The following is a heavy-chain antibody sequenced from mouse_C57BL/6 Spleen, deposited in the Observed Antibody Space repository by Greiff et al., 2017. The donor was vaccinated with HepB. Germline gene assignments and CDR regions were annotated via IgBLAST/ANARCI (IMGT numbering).Heavy chain of an antibody. D-gene: IGHD1-1*01. CDR3: ANRATTVVGYFDY. J-gene: IGHJ2*01. Sequence: VQQSCKASGYTFTSYWMQWVKQRPGQGLEWIGEIDPSDSYTNYNQKLKGKATLTVDTSSSTAYMQLSSLTSEHSAVYYCANRATTVVGYFDYWGQGTTLTVSS. V-gene: IGHV1-50*01. CDR1: GYTFTSYW. CDR2: IDPSDSYT.